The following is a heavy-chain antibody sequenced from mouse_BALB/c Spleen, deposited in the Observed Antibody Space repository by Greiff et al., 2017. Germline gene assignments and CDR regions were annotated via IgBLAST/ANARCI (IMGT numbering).Heavy chain of an antibody. V-gene: IGHV2-9*02. Sequence: VKLVESGPGLVAPSQSLSITCTVSGFSLTSYGVHWVRQPPGKGLEWLGVIWAGGSTNYNSALMSRLSISKDNSKSQVFLKMNSLQTDDTAMYYCARVPYYYGSSPYYFDYWGQGTTLTVSS. D-gene: IGHD1-1*01. J-gene: IGHJ2*01. CDR3: ARVPYYYGSSPYYFDY. CDR1: GFSLTSYG. CDR2: IWAGGST.